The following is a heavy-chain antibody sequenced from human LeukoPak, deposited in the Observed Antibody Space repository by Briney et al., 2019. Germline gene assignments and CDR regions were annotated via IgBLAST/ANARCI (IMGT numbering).Heavy chain of an antibody. CDR3: ARSLPPYSSRWPPDY. D-gene: IGHD6-13*01. J-gene: IGHJ4*02. Sequence: GGSLRLSCAASGFTFSSYWMNWVRQAPGKGLEWVSYISVSGGTIYYADSVKGRFTISRDNANNSLYLQGNSLRVEDTAVYYCARSLPPYSSRWPPDYWGQGTLVTVSS. CDR2: ISVSGGTI. CDR1: GFTFSSYW. V-gene: IGHV3-48*04.